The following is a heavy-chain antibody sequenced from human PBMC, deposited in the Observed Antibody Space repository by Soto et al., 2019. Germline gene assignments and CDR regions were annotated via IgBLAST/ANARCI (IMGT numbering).Heavy chain of an antibody. Sequence: GASVKVSCKASGYTFTNYYMHWLRQAPGQGLEWMGWMNPRSGGSKYAQKFQGRVTMTRDTSISTAYMELSRLRSDDTAVYYCARESATVTALNQGWGYWGQGTLVTVSS. CDR3: ARESATVTALNQGWGY. D-gene: IGHD4-17*01. CDR2: MNPRSGGS. J-gene: IGHJ4*02. CDR1: GYTFTNYY. V-gene: IGHV1-2*02.